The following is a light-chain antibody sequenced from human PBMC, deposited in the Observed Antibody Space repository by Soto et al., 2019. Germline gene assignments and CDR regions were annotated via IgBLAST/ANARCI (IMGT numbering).Light chain of an antibody. CDR1: SDDVGAYNL. CDR2: KVS. Sequence: QSALTQPASVSGSPGQSITISCTGTSDDVGAYNLVSWYQQHPGQAPKVLIYKVSNRPSGVSNRFSGSKSGNTASLTLSGLQAEDEADYYCSSYTSSSTLVFGGGTKLTVL. V-gene: IGLV2-14*03. J-gene: IGLJ2*01. CDR3: SSYTSSSTLV.